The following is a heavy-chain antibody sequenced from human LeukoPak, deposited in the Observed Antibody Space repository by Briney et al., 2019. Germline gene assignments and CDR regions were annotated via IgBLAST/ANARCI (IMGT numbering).Heavy chain of an antibody. CDR3: AASTLWFGESPAYYFDY. Sequence: SETLSLTCTVSGDSISSNSYYWGWIRQPPGKGLEWIGEIYHSGSTNYNPSLKSRVTISVDTSKNQFSLKLSSVTAADTAVYYCAASTLWFGESPAYYFDYWGQGTLVTVSS. CDR2: IYHSGST. D-gene: IGHD3-10*01. CDR1: GDSISSNSYY. J-gene: IGHJ4*02. V-gene: IGHV4-39*07.